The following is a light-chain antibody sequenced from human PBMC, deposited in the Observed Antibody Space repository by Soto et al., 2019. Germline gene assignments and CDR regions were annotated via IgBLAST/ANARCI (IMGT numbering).Light chain of an antibody. J-gene: IGLJ1*01. V-gene: IGLV1-44*01. CDR2: SSN. CDR1: SSNIGRNS. CDR3: AAWDDSLNGHG. Sequence: QSVLTQAPSVSETPGQRVTISCSGGSSNIGRNSISWYQQFPGTAPKLLIQSSNERPSGVPDRFSGSKSGTSASLAISGLQSEDEADYYCAAWDDSLNGHGFGTGTKLTGL.